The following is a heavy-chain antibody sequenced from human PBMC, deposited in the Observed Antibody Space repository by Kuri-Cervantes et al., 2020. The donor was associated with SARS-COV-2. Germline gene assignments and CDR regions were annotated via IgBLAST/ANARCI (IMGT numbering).Heavy chain of an antibody. J-gene: IGHJ6*03. CDR3: ARAPVSGWGPYYYYYMDV. V-gene: IGHV4-59*11. D-gene: IGHD6-19*01. CDR2: IYYSGST. CDR1: GGSISSHY. Sequence: SETLSLTCTVSGGSISSHYWSWIRQPPGKGLEWIGYIYYSGSTNYNPSLKSRVTISVDTSKNQFSLKLSSVTAADTAVYYCARAPVSGWGPYYYYYMDVWGKGTTVTVSS.